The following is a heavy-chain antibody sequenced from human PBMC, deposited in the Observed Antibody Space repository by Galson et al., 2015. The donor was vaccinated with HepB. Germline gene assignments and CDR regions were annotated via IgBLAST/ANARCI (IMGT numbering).Heavy chain of an antibody. D-gene: IGHD3-3*01. CDR1: GFTFSSHA. J-gene: IGHJ4*02. V-gene: IGHV3-23*01. CDR2: ISGSGGST. Sequence: SLRLSCAASGFTFSSHAMSWVRQAPGKGLEWVSAISGSGGSTYYADSVKGRFTISRDNSKNTLYLQMNSLRAEDTAVYYCAKGGADITIFGVVIGDYFDYWGQGTLVTVSS. CDR3: AKGGADITIFGVVIGDYFDY.